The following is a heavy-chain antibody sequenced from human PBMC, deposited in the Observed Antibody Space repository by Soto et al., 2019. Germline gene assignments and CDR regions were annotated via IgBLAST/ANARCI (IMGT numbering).Heavy chain of an antibody. Sequence: ASVKVSCKASGYTFTSYYMHWVRQAPGQGREWMGIINPSGGSTSYAQKFQGRVTMTRDTSTSTVYMALSSLRSEDTAVYYCARESSIAARPNNWYDTWGQGTLVTVSS. J-gene: IGHJ5*02. CDR2: INPSGGST. CDR3: ARESSIAARPNNWYDT. D-gene: IGHD6-6*01. CDR1: GYTFTSYY. V-gene: IGHV1-46*01.